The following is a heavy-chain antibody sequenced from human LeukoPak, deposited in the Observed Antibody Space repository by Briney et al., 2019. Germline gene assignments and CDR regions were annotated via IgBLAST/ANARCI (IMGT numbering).Heavy chain of an antibody. J-gene: IGHJ6*02. CDR1: SGSIRSYY. V-gene: IGHV4-59*01. CDR3: AGCKSSYYGMDV. Sequence: SETLSLTCTVSSGSIRSYYWSWIRQSPGKGLEWIGYIYYSGSTNWNPSLKSRVTISVDTSKNQFSLKLSSVTAADTAVYYCAGCKSSYYGMDVWGQGTTVAVSS. D-gene: IGHD2/OR15-2a*01. CDR2: IYYSGST.